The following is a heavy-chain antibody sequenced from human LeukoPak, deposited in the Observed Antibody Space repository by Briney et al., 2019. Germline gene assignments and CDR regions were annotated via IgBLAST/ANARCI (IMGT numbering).Heavy chain of an antibody. CDR2: INWNGGST. D-gene: IGHD2-21*02. Sequence: GGSLRLSCAASGFTFSSYGMSWVRQAPGKGLEWVSGINWNGGSTGYADSVKGRFTISRDNAKNSLYLQMNSLRAEDTALYYCARDCGGDCYSGIDYWGQGTLVTVSS. CDR3: ARDCGGDCYSGIDY. J-gene: IGHJ4*02. V-gene: IGHV3-20*04. CDR1: GFTFSSYG.